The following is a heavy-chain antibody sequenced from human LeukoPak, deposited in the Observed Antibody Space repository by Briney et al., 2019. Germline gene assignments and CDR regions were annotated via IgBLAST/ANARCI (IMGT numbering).Heavy chain of an antibody. V-gene: IGHV1-46*01. CDR2: INPSGGST. CDR1: GYTFTSYY. D-gene: IGHD2-15*01. Sequence: ASVKVSCKASGYTFTSYYMHWVRQAPGQGLEWMGIINPSGGSTSYAQKFQGRVTITRDTSTSTVYMELSSLRSEDTAVYYCAKQLGYCSDGSCYFPYWGQGTLVTVSS. J-gene: IGHJ4*02. CDR3: AKQLGYCSDGSCYFPY.